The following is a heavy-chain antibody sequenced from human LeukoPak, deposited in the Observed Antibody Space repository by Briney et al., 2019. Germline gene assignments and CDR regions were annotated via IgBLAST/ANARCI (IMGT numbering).Heavy chain of an antibody. V-gene: IGHV4-31*03. Sequence: SETLSLTCTVSGGSISSGGYYWSWIRQHPGKGLEWIGYIYYSGSTYYNPSLKSRVTISVDTSKNQFSLKLSSVTAADTTVYYCARESSSWHHFDYWGQGTLVTVSS. CDR3: ARESSSWHHFDY. CDR1: GGSISSGGYY. CDR2: IYYSGST. D-gene: IGHD6-13*01. J-gene: IGHJ4*02.